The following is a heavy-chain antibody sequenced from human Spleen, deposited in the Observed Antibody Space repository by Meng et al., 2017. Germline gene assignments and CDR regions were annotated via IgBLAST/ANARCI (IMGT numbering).Heavy chain of an antibody. CDR2: IYCDDDK. V-gene: IGHV2-5*02. CDR3: AHRRSPSQCFDY. D-gene: IGHD6-6*01. CDR1: GFSLSTSGVG. Sequence: QITLKESGPTLVKPTHTVTLTCTFSGFSLSTSGVGVGWIRQPPGKALKWLALIYCDDDKRFSPSLKSRLTVTKDTSKNQVVLTMTNMDPVDTATYYCAHRRSPSQCFDYWGQGTLVTVSS. J-gene: IGHJ4*02.